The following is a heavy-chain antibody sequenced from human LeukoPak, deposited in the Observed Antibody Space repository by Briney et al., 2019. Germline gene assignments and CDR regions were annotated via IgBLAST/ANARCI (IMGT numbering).Heavy chain of an antibody. Sequence: GGSLRLSCAASGFIFKDYWMIWVRQAPGKGLVWVSRIASDGSSTTYADSVKGRFSISRDNAKNTLCLQMNSLRVEDTAVYYCARGRPHGNDYWGQGTLVTVSS. V-gene: IGHV3-74*01. J-gene: IGHJ4*02. D-gene: IGHD4-23*01. CDR1: GFIFKDYW. CDR2: IASDGSST. CDR3: ARGRPHGNDY.